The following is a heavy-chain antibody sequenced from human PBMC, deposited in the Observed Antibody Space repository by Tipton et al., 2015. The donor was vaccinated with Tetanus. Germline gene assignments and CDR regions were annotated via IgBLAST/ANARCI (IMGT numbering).Heavy chain of an antibody. Sequence: SLRLSCAASGFTFSDYYMTWIRQAPGKGLEWVSYITGGGSSIYYADSVKGRFTISRDNAKNSLYLQMNSLRVEDTAVYYCARAISSRWGKHDAFDIWGQGTTVAVSS. V-gene: IGHV3-11*01. CDR2: ITGGGSSI. J-gene: IGHJ3*02. CDR3: ARAISSRWGKHDAFDI. D-gene: IGHD3-16*01. CDR1: GFTFSDYY.